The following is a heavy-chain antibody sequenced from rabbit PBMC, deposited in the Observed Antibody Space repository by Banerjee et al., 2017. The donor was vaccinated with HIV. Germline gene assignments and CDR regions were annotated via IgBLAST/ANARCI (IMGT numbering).Heavy chain of an antibody. CDR1: GIDFSSYYY. Sequence: QQLEESGGDLVKPGASLTLTCTASGIDFSSYYYMSWVRQAPGKGPEWIGCIYTGSGRTYYASWAKGRFTITKTSSTTVTLQMTSLTAADTATYFCAKSGDTGSGYGNAFKLWGQGTLVTVS. CDR2: IYTGSGRT. CDR3: AKSGDTGSGYGNAFKL. D-gene: IGHD8-1*01. J-gene: IGHJ4*01. V-gene: IGHV1S40*01.